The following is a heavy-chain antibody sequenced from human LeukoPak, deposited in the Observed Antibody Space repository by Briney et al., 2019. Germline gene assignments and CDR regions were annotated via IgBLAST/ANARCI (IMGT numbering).Heavy chain of an antibody. Sequence: SETLSLTCAVYGGSFSGYYWSWIRQPPGKGLEWIGEINHSGSTNYNPSLKSRVTISVDTSKNQFSLKLSSVTAADTAVYYCARVRFLYSSSWPRYYYYGMDVWGQGTTVTVSS. J-gene: IGHJ6*02. V-gene: IGHV4-34*01. CDR1: GGSFSGYY. CDR2: INHSGST. CDR3: ARVRFLYSSSWPRYYYYGMDV. D-gene: IGHD6-13*01.